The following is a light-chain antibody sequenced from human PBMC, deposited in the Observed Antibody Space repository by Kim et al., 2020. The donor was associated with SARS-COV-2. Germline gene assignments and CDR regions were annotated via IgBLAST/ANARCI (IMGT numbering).Light chain of an antibody. Sequence: GERGTISKSGSSSNIVSNTVTGYQRLPGTAPKLLIYRNKQRPSGVPDRFSGSKSGTSASLAISGLRSEDGADYYCAAWDASLNGVVFGGGTQLTVL. J-gene: IGLJ2*01. V-gene: IGLV1-44*01. CDR3: AAWDASLNGVV. CDR2: RNK. CDR1: SSNIVSNT.